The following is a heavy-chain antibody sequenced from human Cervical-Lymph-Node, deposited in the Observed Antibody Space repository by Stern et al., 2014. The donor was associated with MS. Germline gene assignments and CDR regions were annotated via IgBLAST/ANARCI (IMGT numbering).Heavy chain of an antibody. CDR3: AGHFDSSGYYYRFDY. V-gene: IGHV3-30*03. CDR2: ISYDLSNE. D-gene: IGHD3-22*01. Sequence: VHLVESGGGVVQPGTSLRLSCAASGFSFSTYGMHWVRQAPGKGLEWVAVISYDLSNEYYADSVKGRFTISRDNSKNTLYLQMNSLRAEDTAVYYCAGHFDSSGYYYRFDYWGQGTLVTVSS. CDR1: GFSFSTYG. J-gene: IGHJ4*02.